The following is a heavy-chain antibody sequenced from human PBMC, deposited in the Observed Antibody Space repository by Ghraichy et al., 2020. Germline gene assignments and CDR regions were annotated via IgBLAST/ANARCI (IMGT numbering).Heavy chain of an antibody. CDR1: GGSISSGGYS. V-gene: IGHV4-30-2*01. Sequence: TLSLTCAVSGGSISSGGYSWNWIRQPPGKGLEYIGYIYHSGSTYYNPSLKSRVTISVDPSQNQFSLTLNSLTAADTAVYYCARGDGGSGLYYFVSWGQGTLVTVSS. D-gene: IGHD3-10*01. CDR2: IYHSGST. CDR3: ARGDGGSGLYYFVS. J-gene: IGHJ4*02.